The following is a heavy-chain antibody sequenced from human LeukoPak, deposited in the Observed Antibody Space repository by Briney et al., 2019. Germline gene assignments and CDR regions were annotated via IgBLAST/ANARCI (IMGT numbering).Heavy chain of an antibody. V-gene: IGHV4-59*01. D-gene: IGHD3-3*01. J-gene: IGHJ4*02. CDR1: GSSISTYS. CDR3: AGYDFWSAGHDY. Sequence: SETLSLTCTVSGSSISTYSWSWIRQPPGKGLEWIGHIFYNGNTNYNPSLKSRVTISIDTSKNQFSLKLSSVTAADTAVYYCAGYDFWSAGHDYWGQGTLVTVSS. CDR2: IFYNGNT.